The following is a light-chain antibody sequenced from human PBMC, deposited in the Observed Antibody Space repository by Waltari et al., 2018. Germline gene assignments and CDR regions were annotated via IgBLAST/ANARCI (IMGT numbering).Light chain of an antibody. J-gene: IGLJ3*02. Sequence: QSALTQPVSVSGSPGQSITISCTGTSSDVGGYNYVSWYQQHPGKVPKLLIFDVSNRPSGVSNRFSGSKSGNTASLTISGLQAEDESDYYCCSFTSRSTWVFGGGTKLTVL. CDR1: SSDVGGYNY. CDR2: DVS. V-gene: IGLV2-14*01. CDR3: CSFTSRSTWV.